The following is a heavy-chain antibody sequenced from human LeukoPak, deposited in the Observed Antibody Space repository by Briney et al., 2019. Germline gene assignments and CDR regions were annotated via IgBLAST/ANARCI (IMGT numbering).Heavy chain of an antibody. J-gene: IGHJ5*02. Sequence: ASVKVSYRASGYTFTVYYMHWVRQAPGQALEWMGRNNPNSGSTHYAQEFQGRVTMTRDTSISTAYMELSRLRSDDTAVYYCARGADYGDDGGWFDPWGQGTLVTVSS. CDR1: GYTFTVYY. CDR3: ARGADYGDDGGWFDP. V-gene: IGHV1-2*06. CDR2: NNPNSGST. D-gene: IGHD4-17*01.